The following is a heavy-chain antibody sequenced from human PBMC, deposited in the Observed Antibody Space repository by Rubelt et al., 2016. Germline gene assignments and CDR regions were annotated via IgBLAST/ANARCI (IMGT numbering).Heavy chain of an antibody. CDR1: GYSFTTYW. Sequence: SCNGSGYSFTTYWIGWVRQVPGKGLEWMGIIYPGDSDTRYIPSFQGQVTISADKSINSAYLQWSGLKASDTAIYYCARQRYCSGGSCYPDYWGQGTLVTVSS. V-gene: IGHV5-51*01. J-gene: IGHJ4*02. D-gene: IGHD2-15*01. CDR3: ARQRYCSGGSCYPDY. CDR2: IYPGDSDT.